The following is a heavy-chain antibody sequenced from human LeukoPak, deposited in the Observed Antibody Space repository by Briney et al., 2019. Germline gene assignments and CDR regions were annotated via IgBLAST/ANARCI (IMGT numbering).Heavy chain of an antibody. V-gene: IGHV4-38-2*02. J-gene: IGHJ4*02. CDR2: IHHTGTT. Sequence: SETLSLTCAVSAYSISSSYYWGWIRQAPGKRLEWIGNIHHTGTTYYNPSLKSRVTISLDASKNQFSLRLPSVTAADTAVYYCARDLSGGTFDYWGQGTLVTVSS. CDR1: AYSISSSYY. D-gene: IGHD1-1*01. CDR3: ARDLSGGTFDY.